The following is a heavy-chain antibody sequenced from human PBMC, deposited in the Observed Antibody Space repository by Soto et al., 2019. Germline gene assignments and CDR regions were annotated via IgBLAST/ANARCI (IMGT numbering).Heavy chain of an antibody. CDR2: INHSGST. V-gene: IGHV4-34*01. CDR3: ASRNNFTAVAVVGMDV. CDR1: GGSFSGYY. J-gene: IGHJ6*02. D-gene: IGHD6-19*01. Sequence: XAILSLTFAVYGGSFSGYYWSWIRQPPGKGLEWIGEINHSGSTNYNPSLKSRVTISVDTSKNQFSLKLSSVTAADTAVYYCASRNNFTAVAVVGMDVWGQGTTVTVSS.